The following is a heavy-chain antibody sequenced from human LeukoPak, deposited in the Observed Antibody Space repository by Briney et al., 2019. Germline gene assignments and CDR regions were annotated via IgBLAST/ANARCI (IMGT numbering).Heavy chain of an antibody. Sequence: ASVKVSCKASSYTFASYGIGWVRQAAGQGPEWVGWISAHNGDTKYAQKLQGRVTLTTDTPTSTAYMELRSLRSDDMAVYYCAMLGYCSGGSCYYHYGMDVWGQGTTVTVS. CDR3: AMLGYCSGGSCYYHYGMDV. D-gene: IGHD2-15*01. V-gene: IGHV1-18*03. J-gene: IGHJ6*02. CDR2: ISAHNGDT. CDR1: SYTFASYG.